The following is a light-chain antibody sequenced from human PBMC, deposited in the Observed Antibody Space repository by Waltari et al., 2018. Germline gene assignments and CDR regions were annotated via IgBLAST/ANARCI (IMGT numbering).Light chain of an antibody. CDR2: WAS. V-gene: IGKV4-1*01. CDR1: ESLLYSFNKKDN. J-gene: IGKJ4*01. Sequence: DIVMTQSPDSLAVSLGERATIKSKSSESLLYSFNKKDNLAWFQQKPGQPPKLLFYWASTREAGVPDRFSGSGSGTDFTLTISSLQAADVAVYYCQQYYSTPLTFGGGTKVQIK. CDR3: QQYYSTPLT.